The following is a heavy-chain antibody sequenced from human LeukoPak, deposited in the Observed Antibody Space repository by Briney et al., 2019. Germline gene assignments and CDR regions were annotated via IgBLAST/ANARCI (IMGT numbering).Heavy chain of an antibody. CDR2: IKQDGSEK. CDR1: GFTFSNYW. D-gene: IGHD3-10*01. V-gene: IGHV3-7*01. CDR3: ARGSSSDHYYYYYMDV. J-gene: IGHJ6*03. Sequence: GGSLRLSCAGSGFTFSNYWMSWVRQAPGKGLEWVANIKQDGSEKYYVDSVKGRFTISRDNAKNSLYLQMNSLRAEDTAVYYCARGSSSDHYYYYYMDVWGKGTTVTVSS.